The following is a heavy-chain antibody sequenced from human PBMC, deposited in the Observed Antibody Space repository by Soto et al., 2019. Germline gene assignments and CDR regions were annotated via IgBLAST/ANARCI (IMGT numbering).Heavy chain of an antibody. Sequence: SETLSLTCTVSAGSISGYYWSWIRQPPGKGLEWIGYIYYSGSSNYNPSLTSRVTMSVDPSKNQFSLKLSSVTAADTAVYYCAKAGGWYPPFDCWGQGTLVTVSS. D-gene: IGHD6-19*01. CDR3: AKAGGWYPPFDC. CDR1: AGSISGYY. V-gene: IGHV4-59*01. J-gene: IGHJ4*02. CDR2: IYYSGSS.